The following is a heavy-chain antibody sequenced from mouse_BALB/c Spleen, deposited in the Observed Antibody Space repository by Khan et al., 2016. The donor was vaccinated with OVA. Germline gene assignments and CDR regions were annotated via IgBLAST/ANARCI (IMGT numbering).Heavy chain of an antibody. V-gene: IGHV1-63*02. D-gene: IGHD3-1*01. CDR2: TFPGGGYT. CDR1: GYTFTNYW. CDR3: ARRGAARATWDYFDY. Sequence: VQLQQSGAELVRPGTSVKMSCKAAGYTFTNYWIGWVKQRPGHGLEWIGDTFPGGGYTNYNEKFKGKATLNADTSSSTAYMQLSGLTSEDSAIYYWARRGAARATWDYFDYWGQGTTLTVSS. J-gene: IGHJ2*01.